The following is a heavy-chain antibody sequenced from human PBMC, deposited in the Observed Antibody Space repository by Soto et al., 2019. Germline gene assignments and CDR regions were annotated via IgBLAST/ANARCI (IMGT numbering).Heavy chain of an antibody. J-gene: IGHJ4*02. Sequence: QVQLVESGGGVVQPGRSLRLSCAASGFTFSSYGMHWVRQAPGKGLEWVAVIWYDGSNKYYADSVKGRIPISRDNPKNRLYLQKNSLRAEDTAVYYCRVQLISGGVDYWVQGTLVTVSS. CDR3: RVQLISGGVDY. V-gene: IGHV3-33*01. D-gene: IGHD2-2*01. CDR1: GFTFSSYG. CDR2: IWYDGSNK.